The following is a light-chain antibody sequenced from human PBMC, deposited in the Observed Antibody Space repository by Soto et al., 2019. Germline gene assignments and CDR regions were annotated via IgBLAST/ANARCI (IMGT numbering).Light chain of an antibody. J-gene: IGKJ1*01. Sequence: DIQLTQSPSTLSASLGDRVTITCRASEPISLWLPWYQQKPEKAPKLLMYKASTLGSGVPSRFSGSGSGTEFTLSISGLQPDDFATDYCQQYDNDAWSFGQGTK. CDR3: QQYDNDAWS. CDR1: EPISLW. CDR2: KAS. V-gene: IGKV1-5*03.